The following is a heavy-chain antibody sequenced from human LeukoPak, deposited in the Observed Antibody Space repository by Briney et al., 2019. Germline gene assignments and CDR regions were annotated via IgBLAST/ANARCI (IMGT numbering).Heavy chain of an antibody. CDR3: AKEKAIGTINYGLDV. CDR2: IAYDGSNR. V-gene: IGHV3-30*18. J-gene: IGHJ6*02. D-gene: IGHD1-1*01. CDR1: GFTFDTYG. Sequence: SGTSLRLSCAASGFTFDTYGMLWVRQAPGKGLEWVAVIAYDGSNRYYADSVQGRFTISRDNSKNMLYLQMNSLRGEDTAVYYCAKEKAIGTINYGLDVWGQGTTVTVSS.